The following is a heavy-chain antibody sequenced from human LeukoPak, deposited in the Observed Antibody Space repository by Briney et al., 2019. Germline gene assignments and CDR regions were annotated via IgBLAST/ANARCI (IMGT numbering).Heavy chain of an antibody. CDR1: GFTFDRFA. Sequence: GGSLRLSCSASGFTFDRFAMHWVRQAQGKGLEYLSGIGSNGRSTHNADSVKGRFTISRDNSKNTLFLQMTSLRAEDTAVYYCVNQISGWVYWGQGTLVTVSS. D-gene: IGHD6-19*01. V-gene: IGHV3-64D*06. CDR3: VNQISGWVY. J-gene: IGHJ4*02. CDR2: IGSNGRST.